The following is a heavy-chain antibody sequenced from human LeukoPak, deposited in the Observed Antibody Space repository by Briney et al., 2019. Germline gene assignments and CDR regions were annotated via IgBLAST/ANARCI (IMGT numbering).Heavy chain of an antibody. CDR2: IIPILGIA. CDR3: ARDPCGGDCYSGGHYYYYGMDV. V-gene: IGHV1-69*04. D-gene: IGHD2-21*02. Sequence: ASVKVSCKASGGTFSSYAISWVRQAPGQGLEWMGRIIPILGIANYAQKFQGRVTITADKSTSTAYMELSSLRSEDTAVYYCARDPCGGDCYSGGHYYYYGMDVWGQGTTVTISS. J-gene: IGHJ6*02. CDR1: GGTFSSYA.